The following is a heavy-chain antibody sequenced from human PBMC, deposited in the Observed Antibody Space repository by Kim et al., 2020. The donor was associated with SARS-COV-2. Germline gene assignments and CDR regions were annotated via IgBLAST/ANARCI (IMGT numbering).Heavy chain of an antibody. CDR1: GFTFSSYA. CDR2: ISGSGGST. CDR3: AKGERMYSSGWYVDFDY. D-gene: IGHD6-19*01. J-gene: IGHJ4*02. Sequence: GGSLRLSCAASGFTFSSYAMSWVRQAPGKGLEWVSAISGSGGSTYYADSVKGRFTISRDNSKNTLYLQMNSLRAEDTAVYYCAKGERMYSSGWYVDFDYWGQGTLVTVSS. V-gene: IGHV3-23*01.